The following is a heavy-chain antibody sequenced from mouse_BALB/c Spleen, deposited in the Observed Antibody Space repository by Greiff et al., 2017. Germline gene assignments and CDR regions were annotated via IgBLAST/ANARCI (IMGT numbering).Heavy chain of an antibody. D-gene: IGHD1-1*01. Sequence: QVQLQQSGPELVKPGVSVKISCKGSGYTFTDYAMHWVKQSHAKSLEWIGVISTYYGDASYNQKFKGKATMTVDKSSSTAYMELARLTSEDSAIYYCARGGITTVVATPFAYWGQGTLVTVSA. J-gene: IGHJ3*01. V-gene: IGHV1-67*01. CDR1: GYTFTDYA. CDR3: ARGGITTVVATPFAY. CDR2: ISTYYGDA.